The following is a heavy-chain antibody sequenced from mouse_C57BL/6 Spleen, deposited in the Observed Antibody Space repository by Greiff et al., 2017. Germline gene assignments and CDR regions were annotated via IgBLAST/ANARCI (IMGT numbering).Heavy chain of an antibody. D-gene: IGHD1-1*01. Sequence: VQLQESGAELVKPGASVKMSCKASGYTFTTYPIEWMKQNHGKSLEWIGNFHPYNDDTKYNEKFKGKATLTVEKSSSTVYLELSLLTSDDSAVYYCARSSRTPYGYFDVWGTGTTVTVSS. V-gene: IGHV1-47*01. CDR3: ARSSRTPYGYFDV. CDR1: GYTFTTYP. CDR2: FHPYNDDT. J-gene: IGHJ1*03.